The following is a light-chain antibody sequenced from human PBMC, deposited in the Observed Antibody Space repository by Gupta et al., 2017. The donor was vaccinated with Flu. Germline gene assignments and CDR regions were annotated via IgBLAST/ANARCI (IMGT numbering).Light chain of an antibody. CDR2: EVS. CDR1: SSDVGGYNY. V-gene: IGLV2-14*01. J-gene: IGLJ3*02. CDR3: SSYRSGNTGV. Sequence: QSALTQPASVSGSPGQSITISCTGTSSDVGGYNYVSWFQQHPGKAPKRMIYEVSNRPSGVSNRFSGSKSGNTASLTISGLQAEDEADYYCSSYRSGNTGVFGGGTKLTVL.